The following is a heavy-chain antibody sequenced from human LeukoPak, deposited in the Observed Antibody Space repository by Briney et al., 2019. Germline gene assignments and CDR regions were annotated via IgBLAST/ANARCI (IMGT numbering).Heavy chain of an antibody. D-gene: IGHD6-6*01. CDR2: IYYSGST. J-gene: IGHJ3*02. V-gene: IGHV4-59*01. CDR1: GGSISSYY. Sequence: SETLSLTCTVSGGSISSYYWSWIRQPPGKGLEWIGYIYYSGSTNYNPSLKSRVTISVDTSKNQFSLKLSSVTAADTAVYYCARAMYSSSWLVAFDIWGQGTMVTVSS. CDR3: ARAMYSSSWLVAFDI.